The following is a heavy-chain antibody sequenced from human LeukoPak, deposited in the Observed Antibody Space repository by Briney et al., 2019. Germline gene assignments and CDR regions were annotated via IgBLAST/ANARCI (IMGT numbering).Heavy chain of an antibody. J-gene: IGHJ4*02. Sequence: GGSLRLSCAASGFTFSSYAMHWVRQAPGKGLEYVSAISSNGGSTYYANSVKGRFTISRDNSKNTLYLQMGSLRAEDMAVYYCARDGVYCGGDCYSYYFDYWGQGTLVTVSS. CDR3: ARDGVYCGGDCYSYYFDY. CDR1: GFTFSSYA. D-gene: IGHD2-21*02. V-gene: IGHV3-64*01. CDR2: ISSNGGST.